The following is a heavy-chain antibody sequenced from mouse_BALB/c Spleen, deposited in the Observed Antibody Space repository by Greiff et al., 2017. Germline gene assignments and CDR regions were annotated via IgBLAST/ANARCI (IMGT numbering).Heavy chain of an antibody. V-gene: IGHV1S22*01. D-gene: IGHD3-1*01. CDR3: ARGSSGYPFAY. CDR2: IYPGSGST. J-gene: IGHJ3*01. CDR1: GYTFTSYW. Sequence: LQQPGSELVRPGASVKLSCKASGYTFTSYWMHWVKQRPGQGLEWIGNIYPGSGSTNYDEKFKSKATLTVDTSSSTAYMQLSSLTSEDSAVYYCARGSSGYPFAYWGQGTLVTVSA.